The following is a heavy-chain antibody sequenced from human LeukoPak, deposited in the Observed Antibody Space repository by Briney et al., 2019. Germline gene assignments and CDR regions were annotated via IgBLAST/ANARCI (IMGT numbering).Heavy chain of an antibody. CDR3: ARVGGGYSYGPFDY. Sequence: SETLSLTRTVSGGSISTYYWSWIRQPAGKGLEWIGLIYTSGSTYYNPSLKSRATMSVDTSKNQFSLKLTSVTAADTAVYYCARVGGGYSYGPFDYWGQGMLVTVS. CDR1: GGSISTYY. D-gene: IGHD5-18*01. V-gene: IGHV4-4*07. CDR2: IYTSGST. J-gene: IGHJ4*02.